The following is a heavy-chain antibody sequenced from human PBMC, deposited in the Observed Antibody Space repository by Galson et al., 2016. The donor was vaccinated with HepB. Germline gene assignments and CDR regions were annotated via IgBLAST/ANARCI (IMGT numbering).Heavy chain of an antibody. Sequence: LVKPTQTLTLACTFSGFSLTPNGVGVGWIRQPPGKALEWLAVIFWDGDRHFSPSLQTRLTITKDNPKSQVVLTMTNMDPVDTATYSCARLAWRGFDNSGTKYRFDNWGQGTLVTVSA. CDR1: GFSLTPNGVG. J-gene: IGHJ4*02. CDR2: IFWDGDR. D-gene: IGHD3-22*01. V-gene: IGHV2-5*02. CDR3: ARLAWRGFDNSGTKYRFDN.